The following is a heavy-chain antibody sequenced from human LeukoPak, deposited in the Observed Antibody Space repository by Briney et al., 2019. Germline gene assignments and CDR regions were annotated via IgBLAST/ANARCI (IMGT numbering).Heavy chain of an antibody. CDR2: ISSSGSTT. Sequence: GGSLRLSCAASGFTFNTYSMNWVRQAPGKGLEWVSYISSSGSTTYYADSVKGRFTISRDNAKNSLYLQMDSLRAEDTAVYYCARGGVNYGDYVRNYGMDVWGQGTTVTVSS. D-gene: IGHD4-17*01. V-gene: IGHV3-48*04. CDR3: ARGGVNYGDYVRNYGMDV. CDR1: GFTFNTYS. J-gene: IGHJ6*02.